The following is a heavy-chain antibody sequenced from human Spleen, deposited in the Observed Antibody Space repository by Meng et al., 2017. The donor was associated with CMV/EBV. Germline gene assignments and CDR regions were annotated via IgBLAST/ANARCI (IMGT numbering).Heavy chain of an antibody. Sequence: LSLTCAASGFTFSTYSMNWVRQAPGKGLEWVSYISSSSTTIYYADSVKGRFTISRDNAKNSLYLQMNSLRAEDTAVYYCARDNGATYYYGSDAFDIWGQGTMVTVSS. D-gene: IGHD3-10*01. V-gene: IGHV3-48*04. CDR1: GFTFSTYS. CDR3: ARDNGATYYYGSDAFDI. CDR2: ISSSSTTI. J-gene: IGHJ3*02.